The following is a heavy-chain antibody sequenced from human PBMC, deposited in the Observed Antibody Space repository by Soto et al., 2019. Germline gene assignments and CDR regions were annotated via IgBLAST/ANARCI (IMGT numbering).Heavy chain of an antibody. CDR3: ARGHILVVPTVGWFNL. CDR2: MFHSGST. V-gene: IGHV4-38-2*01. CDR1: GYFISSGYY. D-gene: IGHD2-2*01. Sequence: PXVTLSLTCAVSGYFISSGYYWGWIRQPPGKGLEWIGSMFHSGSTHYNPSLKSRVTISVDTSKNHFSLRLSSVAASDTAVYYCARGHILVVPTVGWFNLWGQATLVTVS. J-gene: IGHJ5*02.